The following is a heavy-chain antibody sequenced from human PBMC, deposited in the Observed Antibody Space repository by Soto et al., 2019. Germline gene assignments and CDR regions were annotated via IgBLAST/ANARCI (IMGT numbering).Heavy chain of an antibody. J-gene: IGHJ4*02. Sequence: SETLSLTCTVSGGSISSYYWSWIRQPPGKGLEWIGYIYYSGSTNYNPSLKSRVTISVDTSKNQFSLKLSSVTAADTAVYYCARVRSGGFTFDYWGQGTLVTVSS. D-gene: IGHD2-15*01. V-gene: IGHV4-59*01. CDR2: IYYSGST. CDR3: ARVRSGGFTFDY. CDR1: GGSISSYY.